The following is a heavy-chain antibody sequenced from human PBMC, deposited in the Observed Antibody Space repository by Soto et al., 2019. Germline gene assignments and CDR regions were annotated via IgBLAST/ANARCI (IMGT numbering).Heavy chain of an antibody. J-gene: IGHJ4*02. CDR3: ARGSAGHYNSGTLLD. CDR2: VLHDGVNE. CDR1: GFTFSDYA. V-gene: IGHV3-30-3*01. D-gene: IGHD3-10*01. Sequence: QVQVVESGGGVVQPGRSLRLSCAASGFTFSDYAIHWVRQAPGKGLEWVAVVLHDGVNEYYADSVKGRFTISRDNSRNTLYLQMSSLRAEDTAVYYCARGSAGHYNSGTLLDWGQGTLVTVSS.